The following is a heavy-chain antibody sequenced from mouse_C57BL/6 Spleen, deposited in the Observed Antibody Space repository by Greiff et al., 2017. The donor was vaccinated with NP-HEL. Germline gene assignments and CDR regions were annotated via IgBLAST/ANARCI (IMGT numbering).Heavy chain of an antibody. V-gene: IGHV1-80*01. CDR3: ARSLFYYYGSSASYAMDY. CDR2: IYPGAGDT. D-gene: IGHD1-1*01. CDR1: GYAFSSYW. J-gene: IGHJ4*01. Sequence: QVHVKQSGAELVKPGASVKISCKASGYAFSSYWMNWVKQRPGKGLEWIGQIYPGAGDTNYNGKFKGKATLTADKSSSTAYMQLSSLTSEDSAVYFCARSLFYYYGSSASYAMDYWGQGTSVTVAS.